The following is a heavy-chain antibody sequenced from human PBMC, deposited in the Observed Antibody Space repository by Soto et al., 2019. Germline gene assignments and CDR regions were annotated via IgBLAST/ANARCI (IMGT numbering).Heavy chain of an antibody. Sequence: GGSLRLSCAASGFTFSSYGMHWVRQAPGKGLEWVAVIWYDGSNKYYADSVKGRFTISRDNSKNTLYLQMNSLRAEDTAVYYCANTPYLAGMDVWGQGTTVTVSS. CDR1: GFTFSSYG. CDR2: IWYDGSNK. CDR3: ANTPYLAGMDV. J-gene: IGHJ6*02. D-gene: IGHD2-15*01. V-gene: IGHV3-30*02.